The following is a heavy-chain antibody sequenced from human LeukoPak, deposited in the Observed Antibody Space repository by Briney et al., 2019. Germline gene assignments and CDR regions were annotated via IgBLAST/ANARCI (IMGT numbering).Heavy chain of an antibody. CDR3: ARAQGVSDAFDI. CDR1: GGSISSGDYY. Sequence: SETLPLTCTVSGGSISSGDYYWSWIRQPPGKGLEWIGYIYYSGSTYYNPSLKSRVTISVDTSKNQFSLKLSSVTAADTAVYYCARAQGVSDAFDIWGQGTMVTVSS. J-gene: IGHJ3*02. CDR2: IYYSGST. V-gene: IGHV4-30-4*01.